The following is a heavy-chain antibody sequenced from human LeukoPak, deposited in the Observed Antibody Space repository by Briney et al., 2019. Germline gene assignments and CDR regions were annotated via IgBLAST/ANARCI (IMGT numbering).Heavy chain of an antibody. CDR2: IYYSGST. V-gene: IGHV4-59*01. Sequence: SETLSLTCTVSGGSISSYYWSWIRQPPGKGLEWIGYIYYSGSTNYNPSLKSRVTISVDTSKNQFSLKLSSVTVADTAVYYCAREWELRRAFDIWGQGTMVTVSS. CDR3: AREWELRRAFDI. J-gene: IGHJ3*02. D-gene: IGHD1-26*01. CDR1: GGSISSYY.